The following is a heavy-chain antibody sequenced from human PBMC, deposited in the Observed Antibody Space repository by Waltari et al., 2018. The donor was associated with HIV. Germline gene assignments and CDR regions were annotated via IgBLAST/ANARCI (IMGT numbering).Heavy chain of an antibody. J-gene: IGHJ4*02. CDR1: GFSFSNYG. CDR3: AKLNTGSED. D-gene: IGHD3-10*01. Sequence: EVQLLESGGGLVQPGGSLRLYCEASGFSFSNYGMSWVRQAPGRGLEWVSSIGGIGATIYYADSVKGRFTISRDNSRNILYLQMNSLRAEDTALYFCAKLNTGSEDWGQGTLVTVSS. V-gene: IGHV3-23*01. CDR2: IGGIGATI.